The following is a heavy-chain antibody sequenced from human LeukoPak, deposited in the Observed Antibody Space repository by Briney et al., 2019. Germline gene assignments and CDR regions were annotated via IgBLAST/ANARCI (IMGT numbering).Heavy chain of an antibody. J-gene: IGHJ2*01. D-gene: IGHD4-17*01. Sequence: GGSLRLSCAASGFTFSRYDMHWVRHAAGKGLEWVSAITIAGDTYYPRSVKGRFTISRENAKNSLYLQMNSLRAGDTAVYYCARTTVTTGPYWYFDLWGRGTLVTVSS. V-gene: IGHV3-13*01. CDR2: ITIAGDT. CDR3: ARTTVTTGPYWYFDL. CDR1: GFTFSRYD.